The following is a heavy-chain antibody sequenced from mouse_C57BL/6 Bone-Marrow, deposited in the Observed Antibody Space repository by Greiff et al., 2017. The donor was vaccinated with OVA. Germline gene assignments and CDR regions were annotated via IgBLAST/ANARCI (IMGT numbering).Heavy chain of an antibody. D-gene: IGHD2-1*01. CDR1: GFTFSSYA. CDR3: ARAGYGNNAMDY. V-gene: IGHV5-4*01. Sequence: EVQRVESGGGLVKPGGSLKLSCAASGFTFSSYAMSWVRQTPEKRLEWVATISHGGGYTDYPDNVKGRFTISRDNAKNNLYLQMSHLKSEDTAMYNCARAGYGNNAMDYWGQGTSVTVSS. CDR2: ISHGGGYT. J-gene: IGHJ4*01.